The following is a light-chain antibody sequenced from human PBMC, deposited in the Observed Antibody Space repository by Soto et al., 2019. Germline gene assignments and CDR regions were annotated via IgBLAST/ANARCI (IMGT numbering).Light chain of an antibody. V-gene: IGKV1-39*01. CDR2: AAS. CDR1: HSISSY. CDR3: QHTYSAPYT. J-gene: IGKJ2*01. Sequence: DIQMTQSPSSLSASIGDRVTITCRAGHSISSYLNWYQQKPGKAPKLLIYAASSLQSGVPSRFSGSGSGTDFTLTINSLQPEDFVTYYCQHTYSAPYTLGQGTKVDIK.